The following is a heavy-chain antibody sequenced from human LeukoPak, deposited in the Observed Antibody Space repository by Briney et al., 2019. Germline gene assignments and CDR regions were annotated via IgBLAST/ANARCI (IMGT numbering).Heavy chain of an antibody. V-gene: IGHV3-23*01. D-gene: IGHD2-2*01. CDR1: GFTFDDYA. Sequence: PGRSLRLSCAASGFTFDDYAMHWVRQAPGKGLEWVSAISGSGGSTYYADSVKGRFTISRDNSKNTLYLQMNSLRAEDTAVYYCAKDDIVVVPAAFDYWGQGTLVTVSS. CDR3: AKDDIVVVPAAFDY. CDR2: ISGSGGST. J-gene: IGHJ4*02.